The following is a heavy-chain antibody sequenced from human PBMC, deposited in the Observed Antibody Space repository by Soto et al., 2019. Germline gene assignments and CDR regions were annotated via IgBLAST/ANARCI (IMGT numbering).Heavy chain of an antibody. CDR1: GYTFTSYY. D-gene: IGHD2-2*01. CDR2: INPNSGGT. V-gene: IGHV1-2*04. Sequence: ASVKVSCKASGYTFTSYYMHWVRQAPGQGLEWMGWINPNSGGTNYAQKFQGWVTMTRDTSISTAYMELSRLRSDDTAVYYCARERYCSSTSCYPRRDAFDIWGQGTMVTVSS. J-gene: IGHJ3*02. CDR3: ARERYCSSTSCYPRRDAFDI.